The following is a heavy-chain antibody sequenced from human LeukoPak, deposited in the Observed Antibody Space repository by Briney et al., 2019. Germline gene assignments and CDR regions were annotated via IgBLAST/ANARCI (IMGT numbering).Heavy chain of an antibody. CDR1: GGTFSGYA. J-gene: IGHJ4*02. Sequence: GASVKVSCKASGGTFSGYAISWVRQAPGQGLEWMGGIIPIFGTANYAQKFQGRVTITADKSTSTAYMELSSLRSEDTAVYYCARDPHLYCSSTSCYFNDYWGQGTLVTVSS. CDR3: ARDPHLYCSSTSCYFNDY. V-gene: IGHV1-69*06. D-gene: IGHD2-2*01. CDR2: IIPIFGTA.